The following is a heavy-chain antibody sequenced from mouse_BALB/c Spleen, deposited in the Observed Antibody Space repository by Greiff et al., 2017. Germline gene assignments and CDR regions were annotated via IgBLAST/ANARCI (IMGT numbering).Heavy chain of an antibody. D-gene: IGHD2-2*01. CDR2: ISYSGST. V-gene: IGHV3-2*02. J-gene: IGHJ2*01. CDR3: AREGYLYYFDY. CDR1: GYSITSDYA. Sequence: EVQRVESGPGLVKPSQSLSLTCTVTGYSITSDYAWNWIRQFPGNKLEWMGYISYSGSTSYNPSLKSRISITRDTSKNQFFLQLNSVTTEDTATYYCAREGYLYYFDYWGQGTTLTVSS.